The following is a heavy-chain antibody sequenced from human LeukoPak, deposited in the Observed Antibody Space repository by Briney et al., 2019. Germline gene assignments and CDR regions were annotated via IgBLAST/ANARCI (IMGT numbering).Heavy chain of an antibody. Sequence: ASVKVSCKASGYTFTSYGISWVRQAPGQGLEWMGWISAYNGNTNYAQKLQGRVTMTTDTSTSTAYMELRSLRSDDTAVYYCARYLFYCSSTSSYHPFDYWGKEPLVTVSS. CDR2: ISAYNGNT. CDR3: ARYLFYCSSTSSYHPFDY. J-gene: IGHJ4*02. CDR1: GYTFTSYG. D-gene: IGHD2-2*01. V-gene: IGHV1-18*04.